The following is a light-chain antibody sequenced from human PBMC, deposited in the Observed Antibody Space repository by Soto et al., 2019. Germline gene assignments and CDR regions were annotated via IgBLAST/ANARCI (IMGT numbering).Light chain of an antibody. J-gene: IGLJ3*02. CDR1: SGDIGIYNY. CDR2: EVT. CDR3: TSFTTTNIWV. Sequence: QSALTQPASVSGSPGQSITIPCTGTSGDIGIYNYVSWYQQHPGKAPKLIICEVTNRPSGVSDRFSGSKSGNTASLTISGLRAEDEADYYCTSFTTTNIWVFGGGTKVTVL. V-gene: IGLV2-14*01.